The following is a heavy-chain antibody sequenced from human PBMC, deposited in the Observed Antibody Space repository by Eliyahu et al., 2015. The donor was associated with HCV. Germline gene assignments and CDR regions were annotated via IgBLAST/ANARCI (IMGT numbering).Heavy chain of an antibody. CDR2: ISYDGSNK. CDR1: GFXFSSYA. Sequence: QVQLVESGGGVVQPGRSLRLSCAASGFXFSSYAMHWVRQAPGKGLGWVAVISYDGSNKYYADSVKGRFTISRDNSKNTLYLQMNSLRAEDTAVYYCARGVQSQVLCDYWGQGTLVTVSS. CDR3: ARGVQSQVLCDY. J-gene: IGHJ4*02. D-gene: IGHD2/OR15-2a*01. V-gene: IGHV3-30-3*01.